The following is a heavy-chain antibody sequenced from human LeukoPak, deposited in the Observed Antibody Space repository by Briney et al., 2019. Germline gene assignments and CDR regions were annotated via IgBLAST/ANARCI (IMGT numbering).Heavy chain of an antibody. CDR2: ISSSGSTI. Sequence: GGSLRLSCAASGFTFSSYEMNWVRQAPGKGLEWVSYISSSGSTIYYADSVKGRFTISRDNAKNSLYLQMNNLRAEDTALYYCARVVGRWYLGWFDPWGQGTLVTVSS. CDR3: ARVVGRWYLGWFDP. CDR1: GFTFSSYE. J-gene: IGHJ5*02. D-gene: IGHD6-13*01. V-gene: IGHV3-48*03.